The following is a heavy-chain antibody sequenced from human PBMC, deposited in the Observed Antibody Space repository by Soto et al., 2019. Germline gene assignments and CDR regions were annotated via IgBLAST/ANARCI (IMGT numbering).Heavy chain of an antibody. V-gene: IGHV1-69*06. Sequence: SVKVSCKASGGTFSSYAISWVRQAPGQGLEWMGGIIPIFGTANYAQKFQGRVTITADKSTSTAYMELSSLRSEDTAVYYCARGADYGDWYYFDYWGQGXLVTVYS. CDR1: GGTFSSYA. J-gene: IGHJ4*02. CDR2: IIPIFGTA. CDR3: ARGADYGDWYYFDY. D-gene: IGHD4-17*01.